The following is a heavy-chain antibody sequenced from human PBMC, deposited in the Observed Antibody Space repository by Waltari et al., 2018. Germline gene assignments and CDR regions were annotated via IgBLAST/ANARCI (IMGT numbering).Heavy chain of an antibody. J-gene: IGHJ6*03. Sequence: QVQLVESGGGVVQPGRSLRLSCAASGFTFSSYAMHWVRQAPGKGLEGVAVISNDGSNKYYADSVKGRFTISRDNSKNTLYLQMNSLRAEDTAVYYCARTPSGGVYYYYMDVWGKGTTVTVSS. CDR3: ARTPSGGVYYYYMDV. CDR2: ISNDGSNK. CDR1: GFTFSSYA. V-gene: IGHV3-30-3*01. D-gene: IGHD2-15*01.